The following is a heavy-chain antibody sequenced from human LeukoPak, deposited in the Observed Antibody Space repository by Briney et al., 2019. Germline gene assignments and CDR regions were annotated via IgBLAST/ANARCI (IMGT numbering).Heavy chain of an antibody. CDR3: ARAMGHYDSSGYLDY. CDR1: GGSISSHY. CDR2: IYYSGST. Sequence: SETLSLTCTVSGGSISSHYWSWIRQPPGKGLEWIGYIYYSGSTNYNPSLKSRVTISVDTSKNQFSLKLSSVTAADTAVYYCARAMGHYDSSGYLDYWGQGTLVTVSS. V-gene: IGHV4-59*11. D-gene: IGHD3-22*01. J-gene: IGHJ4*02.